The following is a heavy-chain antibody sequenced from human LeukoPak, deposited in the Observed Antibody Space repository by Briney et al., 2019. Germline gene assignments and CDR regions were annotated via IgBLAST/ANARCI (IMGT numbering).Heavy chain of an antibody. CDR1: GYTFTSYG. V-gene: IGHV1-18*01. CDR3: ARAGTTLLRDY. D-gene: IGHD4-11*01. J-gene: IGHJ4*02. CDR2: ISAHNGNT. Sequence: ASVKVSCKASGYTFTSYGIIWVRQAPGQGLQWMGWISAHNGNTNYAQNLQGRVTMTTDTSTNTVYLELRSLTSGDTAVYYCARAGTTLLRDYWGEGSLVTVSS.